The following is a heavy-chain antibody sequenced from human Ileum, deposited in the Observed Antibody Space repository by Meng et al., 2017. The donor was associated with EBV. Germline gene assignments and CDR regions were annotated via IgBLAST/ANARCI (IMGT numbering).Heavy chain of an antibody. CDR2: IYNSGST. CDR3: ARGQKGYFDL. CDR1: GGSISSSNYY. Sequence: AQRLESGPCRVKPSQTLSRTCTAFGGSISSSNYYCTRIRQPPGKGLEWCGHIYNSGSTYYNPSLKSRITISVDTSKNQFSLKLSSVTAADTAVYYCARGQKGYFDLWGRGTLVTVSS. V-gene: IGHV4-30-4*01. J-gene: IGHJ2*01.